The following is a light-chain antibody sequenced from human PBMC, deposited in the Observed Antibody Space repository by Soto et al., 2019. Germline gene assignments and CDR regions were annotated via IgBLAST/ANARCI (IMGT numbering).Light chain of an antibody. CDR2: AGS. J-gene: IGKJ4*01. Sequence: IVLTQSPATLSLSPGEGATLSCRASQSIGDYVAWFQQKPGQAPRLLIYAGSNRAVGIPARFSGSASGTDSTLTISSLEPEDFVVYYCQQRSAWPLTFGGGTRVEI. CDR3: QQRSAWPLT. CDR1: QSIGDY. V-gene: IGKV3-11*01.